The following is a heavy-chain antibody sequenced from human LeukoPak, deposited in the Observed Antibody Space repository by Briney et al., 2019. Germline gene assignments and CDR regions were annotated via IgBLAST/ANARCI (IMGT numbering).Heavy chain of an antibody. CDR2: IYSGGST. V-gene: IGHV3-53*01. Sequence: GGSLRLSCAASGFTVSSNYMSWVRQAPGKGLEWVSVIYSGGSTDYADSVKGRFTISRDSSKNTLYLQMNSLRAEDTAVYYCAKEYYDFWSGYVEWGQGTLVTVSS. CDR1: GFTVSSNY. CDR3: AKEYYDFWSGYVE. J-gene: IGHJ4*02. D-gene: IGHD3-3*01.